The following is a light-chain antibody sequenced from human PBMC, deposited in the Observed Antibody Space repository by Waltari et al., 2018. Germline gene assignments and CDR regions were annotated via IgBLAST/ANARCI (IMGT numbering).Light chain of an antibody. CDR3: ETWDDSLNGPL. CDR1: RSNLGSNP. CDR2: SND. Sequence: QSVLTQPPSASATPGQRVTISCSGSRSNLGSNPVTWYQQLPGAAPKLHLYSNDQPHSGVPDRFSCTKAGTSDCLGISGLQSEDEADYYCETWDDSLNGPLFGGGTKLTVL. J-gene: IGLJ2*01. V-gene: IGLV1-44*01.